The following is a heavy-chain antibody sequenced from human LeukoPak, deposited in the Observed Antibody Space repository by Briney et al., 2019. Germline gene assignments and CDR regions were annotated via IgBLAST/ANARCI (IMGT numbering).Heavy chain of an antibody. CDR1: GFTITSWS. V-gene: IGHV3-48*04. D-gene: IGHD3/OR15-3a*01. J-gene: IGHJ5*02. CDR2: ISSGGSPI. CDR3: TYLRTPYYNDKWVDP. Sequence: GGSLRLSCAVSGFTITSWSMNWVRQAPGKWLEWLSYISSGGSPIYYADSVKGRFTISRDDAKNLVYLQMNSLRAEDTVVYYCTYLRTPYYNDKWVDPWGQGALVTVSS.